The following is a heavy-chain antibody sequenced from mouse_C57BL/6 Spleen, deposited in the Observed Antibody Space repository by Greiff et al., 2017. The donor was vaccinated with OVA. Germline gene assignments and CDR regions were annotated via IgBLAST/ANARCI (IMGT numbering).Heavy chain of an antibody. Sequence: EVNVVESGGDLVKPGGSLKLSCAASGFTFSSYGMSWVRQTPDKRLEWVATISSGGSYTYYPDSVKGRFTISRDNAKNTLYLQMSSLKSEDTAMYYCARQKATSYYFDYWGQGTTLTVSS. J-gene: IGHJ2*01. CDR1: GFTFSSYG. CDR2: ISSGGSYT. CDR3: ARQKATSYYFDY. V-gene: IGHV5-6*01.